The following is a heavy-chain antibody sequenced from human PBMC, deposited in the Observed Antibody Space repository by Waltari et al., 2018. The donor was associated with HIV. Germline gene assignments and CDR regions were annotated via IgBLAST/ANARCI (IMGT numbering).Heavy chain of an antibody. V-gene: IGHV1-3*04. D-gene: IGHD3-10*01. Sequence: QVQLVQSGAEVKKPGASVKVSCKASGSTFTSYALHWVRQAPGPRHEWMGWNKTGNGNKKYSPKFQGRVTITRDTSASTAYMELSSLKSEDTAVYYCARKGAPGFYYFDSWGQGTLVTVSS. CDR1: GSTFTSYA. CDR3: ARKGAPGFYYFDS. J-gene: IGHJ4*02. CDR2: NKTGNGNK.